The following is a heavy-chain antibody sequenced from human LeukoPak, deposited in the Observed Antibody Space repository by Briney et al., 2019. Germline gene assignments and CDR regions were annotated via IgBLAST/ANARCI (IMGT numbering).Heavy chain of an antibody. CDR1: GFTFSSYG. V-gene: IGHV3-30*18. Sequence: GGSLRLSCAASGFTFSSYGMHWVRQAPGKGLEWVAVISYDGSNKYYADSVKGRFTISRDNSKNTLYLQMNSLRAEDTAVYYCAKESGCCSSTSCYAHLFDYWGQGTLVTVSS. J-gene: IGHJ4*02. CDR3: AKESGCCSSTSCYAHLFDY. D-gene: IGHD2-2*01. CDR2: ISYDGSNK.